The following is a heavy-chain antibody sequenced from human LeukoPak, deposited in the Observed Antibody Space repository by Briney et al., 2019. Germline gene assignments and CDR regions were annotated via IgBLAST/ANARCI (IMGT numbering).Heavy chain of an antibody. J-gene: IGHJ4*02. CDR3: ASARTEGFDY. CDR1: GGSFSGYY. V-gene: IGHV4-34*01. Sequence: PSETLSLTCAVYGGSFSGYYWSWIRQPPGKGLEWIGEINHSGSTNYNPSLKSRVTISVDTSKNQFSLKLSSVTAADTAVYYCASARTEGFDYWGQGTLVTVSS. CDR2: INHSGST.